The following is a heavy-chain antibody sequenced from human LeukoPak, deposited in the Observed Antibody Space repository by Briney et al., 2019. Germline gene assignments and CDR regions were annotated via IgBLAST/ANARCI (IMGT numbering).Heavy chain of an antibody. D-gene: IGHD2-15*01. CDR2: IRHDGSYK. J-gene: IGHJ4*02. V-gene: IGHV3-30*02. CDR1: GFTFSRHG. Sequence: GGSLRLSCAASGFTFSRHGMHWVRQPPGKGLEWLTFIRHDGSYKFYADSVEGRFTVSRDNSKNTLHLQMNSLRPEDTAVYYCAKDMDCIGSSCPKTYDYWGQGTLVTVSS. CDR3: AKDMDCIGSSCPKTYDY.